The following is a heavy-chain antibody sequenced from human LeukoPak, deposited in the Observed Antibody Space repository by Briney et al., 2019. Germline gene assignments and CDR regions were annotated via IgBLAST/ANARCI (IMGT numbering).Heavy chain of an antibody. CDR2: IYHSGST. CDR1: GGSISSGGYS. Sequence: PSQTLSLTCAVSGGSISSGGYSWSWIRQPPGKGLEWIGYIYHSGSTYYNPSLKSRVTISVDRSKNQFSLKLSSVTAADTAVYYCARLRRPIETYYYDSSGYYFDYWGQGTLVTVSS. V-gene: IGHV4-30-2*01. J-gene: IGHJ4*02. D-gene: IGHD3-22*01. CDR3: ARLRRPIETYYYDSSGYYFDY.